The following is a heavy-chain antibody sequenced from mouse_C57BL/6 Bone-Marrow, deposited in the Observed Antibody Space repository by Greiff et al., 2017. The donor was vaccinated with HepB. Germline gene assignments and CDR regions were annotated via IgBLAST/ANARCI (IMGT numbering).Heavy chain of an antibody. J-gene: IGHJ3*01. CDR3: ARDYGLFAY. CDR1: GYTFTSYW. CDR2: IHPNSGST. D-gene: IGHD1-1*02. Sequence: QVQLKQPGAELVKPGASVKLSCKASGYTFTSYWMHWVKQRPGQGLEWIGMIHPNSGSTNYNEKFKSKATLTVDKASSTAYMQLSSLTSEDSAVYYCARDYGLFAYWGQGTRVTVSA. V-gene: IGHV1-64*01.